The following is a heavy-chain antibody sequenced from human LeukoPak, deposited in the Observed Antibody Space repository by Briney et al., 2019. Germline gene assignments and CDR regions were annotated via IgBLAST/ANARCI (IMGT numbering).Heavy chain of an antibody. CDR1: GFTFSSYT. J-gene: IGHJ4*02. Sequence: GRSLRPSCAASGFTFSSYTMHWVRQAPGKGLEWVAVISYDGSNKYYADSVKGRFTISRDNSKNTLYLQMNSLRAEDTAVYYCARVYYWGQGTLVTVSS. CDR2: ISYDGSNK. CDR3: ARVYY. V-gene: IGHV3-30*04.